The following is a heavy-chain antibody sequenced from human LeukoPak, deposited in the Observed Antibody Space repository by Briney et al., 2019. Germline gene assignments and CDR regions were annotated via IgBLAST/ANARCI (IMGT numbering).Heavy chain of an antibody. V-gene: IGHV4-30-2*01. J-gene: IGHJ4*02. CDR2: IYHSGST. D-gene: IGHD4-17*01. CDR1: GGSISSGGYS. Sequence: TSQTLSLTCAVSGGSISSGGYSWSWIRQPPGKGLEWIGYIYHSGSTYYNPSLKSRVTISVDRSKNQFSLKLSSVTAADTAVYYCARGEAYGDSPYWGQGTLVTVSS. CDR3: ARGEAYGDSPY.